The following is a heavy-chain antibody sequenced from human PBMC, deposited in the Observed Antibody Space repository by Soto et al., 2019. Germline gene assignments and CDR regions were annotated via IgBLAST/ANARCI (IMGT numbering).Heavy chain of an antibody. J-gene: IGHJ4*02. CDR3: ARLDYDILTGYCGPTDY. CDR1: GYSFTSYW. Sequence: GESLKISCKGSGYSFTSYWIGWVRQMPGKGLEWMGIIYPGDSDTRYSPSFQGQVTISADKSISTAYLQWSSLKASDTAMYYCARLDYDILTGYCGPTDYWGQGTLVTVSS. D-gene: IGHD3-9*01. CDR2: IYPGDSDT. V-gene: IGHV5-51*01.